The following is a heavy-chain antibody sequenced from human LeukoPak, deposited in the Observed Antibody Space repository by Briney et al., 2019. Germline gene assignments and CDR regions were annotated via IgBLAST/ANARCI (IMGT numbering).Heavy chain of an antibody. CDR2: IYTRGNT. CDR1: GGSISSGTYY. Sequence: NPSQTLSLTCTVSGGSISSGTYYSSWIRQPAGKGLEWIGRIYTRGNTNYNPSLKSRVTISIDRSKNHFSLNLRSVPAVDTAVYYCARGGRWPIDYWGQGTLVTVSS. V-gene: IGHV4-61*02. D-gene: IGHD4-23*01. CDR3: ARGGRWPIDY. J-gene: IGHJ4*02.